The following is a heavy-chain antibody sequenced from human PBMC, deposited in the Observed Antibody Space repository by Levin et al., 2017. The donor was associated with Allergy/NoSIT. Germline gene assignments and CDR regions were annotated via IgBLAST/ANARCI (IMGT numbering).Heavy chain of an antibody. D-gene: IGHD6-19*01. J-gene: IGHJ4*02. CDR1: GYSISSGYY. CDR3: ARDMAASGSGYFDY. V-gene: IGHV4-38-2*02. CDR2: IYHSGST. Sequence: TSSETLSLTCAVSGYSISSGYYWGWIRQPPGKGLEWIGSIYHSGSTYYNPSLKSRVTISVDTSKKQFSLKLSSVTAADTAVYYCARDMAASGSGYFDYWGQGTLVTVSS.